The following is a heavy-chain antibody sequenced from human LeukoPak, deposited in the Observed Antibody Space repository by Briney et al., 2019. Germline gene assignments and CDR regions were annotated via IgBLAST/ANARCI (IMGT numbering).Heavy chain of an antibody. CDR2: ISGSSSYI. Sequence: SGGSLRLSCAASGFTFSSYSMNWVRQAPGKGLEWVSSISGSSSYIYYADSVKGRFTISRDNAKNSLFLQMNSLRAEDTAMYYCARSAPSGSKLRSAFDIWGQGTMVTVSS. V-gene: IGHV3-21*01. D-gene: IGHD3-22*01. J-gene: IGHJ3*02. CDR1: GFTFSSYS. CDR3: ARSAPSGSKLRSAFDI.